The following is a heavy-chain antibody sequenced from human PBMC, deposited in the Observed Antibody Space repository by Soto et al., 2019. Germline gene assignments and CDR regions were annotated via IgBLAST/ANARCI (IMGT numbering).Heavy chain of an antibody. J-gene: IGHJ3*02. CDR2: ISGSGGST. Sequence: GGSLRLSCAASGFTFSSYAMSWVRQAPGKGLEWVSAISGSGGSTYYADSVKGRFTISRDNSKNTLYLQMNSLRAEDTAVYYCAKDLRSSSWTLDAFDIWGQGTMVTVSS. CDR1: GFTFSSYA. CDR3: AKDLRSSSWTLDAFDI. V-gene: IGHV3-23*01. D-gene: IGHD6-13*01.